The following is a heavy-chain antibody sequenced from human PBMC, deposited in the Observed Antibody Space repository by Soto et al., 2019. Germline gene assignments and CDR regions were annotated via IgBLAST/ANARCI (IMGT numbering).Heavy chain of an antibody. CDR1: GYTFTSYA. D-gene: IGHD6-19*01. J-gene: IGHJ4*02. V-gene: IGHV1-3*05. CDR3: ARHGSGWDY. Sequence: QVQLVQSGAEEKKPGASVKVSCKASGYTFTSYAMHWVRQAPGQRLEWMGWINAGNGNTKYSQKFQGRLTMTRDTSGSTAYMELSSLRSEDTAVYSCARHGSGWDYWGQGTLVTVSS. CDR2: INAGNGNT.